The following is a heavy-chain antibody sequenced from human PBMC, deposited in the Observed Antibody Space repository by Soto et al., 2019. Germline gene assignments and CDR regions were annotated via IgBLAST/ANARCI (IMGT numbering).Heavy chain of an antibody. D-gene: IGHD2-8*01. CDR3: ARDRLGYCTTTCYNFYY. J-gene: IGHJ4*02. V-gene: IGHV3-33*01. Sequence: GGSLRLSCAASGVAFSTYGMYWVRQAPGKGLEWVASIWFDGSDKYYADSVKGRFTISRDNSKNTLYLQLNSLRAEDTAVYYCARDRLGYCTTTCYNFYYWGLGTLVTVSS. CDR2: IWFDGSDK. CDR1: GVAFSTYG.